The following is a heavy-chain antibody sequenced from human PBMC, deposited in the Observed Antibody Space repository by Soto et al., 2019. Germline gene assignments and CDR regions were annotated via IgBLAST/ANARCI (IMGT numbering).Heavy chain of an antibody. J-gene: IGHJ6*02. Sequence: ASVKVSCKASGYTFTSYYMHWVRQAPGQGLEWMGIINPSGGSTSYAQKFQGRVTMTRDTSTSTVYVELSSLSSEDTAVYYCARDLATVDYYYYGMDVWGQGTTVTVSS. CDR3: ARDLATVDYYYYGMDV. V-gene: IGHV1-46*01. D-gene: IGHD4-17*01. CDR2: INPSGGST. CDR1: GYTFTSYY.